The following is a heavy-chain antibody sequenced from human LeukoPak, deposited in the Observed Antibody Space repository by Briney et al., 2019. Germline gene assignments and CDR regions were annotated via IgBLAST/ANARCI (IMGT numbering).Heavy chain of an antibody. Sequence: GGSLRLSCAASGFTFSSYGMHWVRQAPGKGLEWVSGISWNSGSIGYADSVKGRFTISRDNAKNSLYLQMNSLRAEDTALYYCAKEKEVGSIAVAGYFDYWGQGTLVTVSS. CDR2: ISWNSGSI. CDR3: AKEKEVGSIAVAGYFDY. D-gene: IGHD6-19*01. V-gene: IGHV3-9*01. J-gene: IGHJ4*02. CDR1: GFTFSSYG.